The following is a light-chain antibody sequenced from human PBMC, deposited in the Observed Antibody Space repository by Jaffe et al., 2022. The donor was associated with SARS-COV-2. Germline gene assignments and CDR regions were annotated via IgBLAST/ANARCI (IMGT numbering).Light chain of an antibody. CDR3: CSYAGSRAYV. CDR2: EVT. Sequence: QSALTQPASVSGSPGQSITITCTGTSSDVGNYNLVSWYQHHPGKAPKLMIFEVTKRPSGISSRFSGSKSGNTASLTISGLQAEDEADYYCCSYAGSRAYVFGTGTTVTVL. CDR1: SSDVGNYNL. V-gene: IGLV2-23*02. J-gene: IGLJ1*01.